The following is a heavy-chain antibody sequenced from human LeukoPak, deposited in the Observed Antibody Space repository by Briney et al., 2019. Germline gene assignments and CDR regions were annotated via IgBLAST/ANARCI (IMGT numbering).Heavy chain of an antibody. Sequence: GGSLRLSCSASGFIISNYAMHWVRQALGKGLEYVSAISANGGSTYYADSVKGRFTISRDNSKNTLYLQMSSLRAEDTAIYHCVKDLYRGDTSSWYYFDYWGQGTLVTVSS. CDR2: ISANGGST. CDR1: GFIISNYA. J-gene: IGHJ4*02. CDR3: VKDLYRGDTSSWYYFDY. V-gene: IGHV3-64D*06. D-gene: IGHD6-13*01.